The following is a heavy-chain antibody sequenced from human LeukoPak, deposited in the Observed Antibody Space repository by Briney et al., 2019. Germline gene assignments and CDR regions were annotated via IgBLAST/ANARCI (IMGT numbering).Heavy chain of an antibody. CDR2: IKSKTDGGTT. Sequence: GGSLRLSCAASGFTFSNAWMSWVRQAPGKGLEWVGRIKSKTDGGTTDYAAPVKGRFTISRDDSKNTPYLQMNSLKTEDTAVYYCTTDPQQWLEIDYWGQGTLVTVSS. CDR3: TTDPQQWLEIDY. CDR1: GFTFSNAW. V-gene: IGHV3-15*01. J-gene: IGHJ4*02. D-gene: IGHD6-19*01.